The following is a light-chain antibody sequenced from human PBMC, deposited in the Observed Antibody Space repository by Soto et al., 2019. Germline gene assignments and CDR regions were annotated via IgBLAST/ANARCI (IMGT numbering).Light chain of an antibody. CDR3: MQSSSWPPT. Sequence: DVVMTQSPLSLTVTLRQPASISCTSSQSLVFSDGYTYFNWFHQRPGQSPRRLIYQVSHRDSGVPDRFSGSGSGTYFTLTIRRVEAVDVGIYYCMQSSSWPPTFGQGTRLEI. J-gene: IGKJ5*01. CDR2: QVS. V-gene: IGKV2-30*01. CDR1: QSLVFSDGYTY.